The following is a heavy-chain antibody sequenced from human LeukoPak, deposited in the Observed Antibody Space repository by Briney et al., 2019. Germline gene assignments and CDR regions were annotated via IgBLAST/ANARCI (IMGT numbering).Heavy chain of an antibody. V-gene: IGHV4-61*02. CDR1: GGSISSGSNY. Sequence: PSETLSLTCSVSGGSISSGSNYWSWIRQPAGKGLEYIGRFYTSGSTYYNPSLKSRVTISLDTSKNLLSLRLSSVPAADTAVYYCARAPRQQLFPVYRGQGTLVTVSS. CDR2: FYTSGST. D-gene: IGHD6-13*01. J-gene: IGHJ4*02. CDR3: ARAPRQQLFPVY.